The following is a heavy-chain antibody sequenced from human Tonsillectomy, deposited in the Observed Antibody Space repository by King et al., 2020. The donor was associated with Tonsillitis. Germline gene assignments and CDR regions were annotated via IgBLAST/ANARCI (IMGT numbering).Heavy chain of an antibody. V-gene: IGHV3-33*05. CDR3: ARDPEIYCFDY. Sequence: VQLVESGGGVVQPGRSLRLSCAASGFTFSRYGMHWVRQAPGKGLEWVAVISYDGSNKDYVDSVKGRFTISRDNSKNTVYLQVNSLRAEDTAVYYCARDPEIYCFDYWGRGTLVTVSS. J-gene: IGHJ4*01. CDR2: ISYDGSNK. CDR1: GFTFSRYG. D-gene: IGHD1-14*01.